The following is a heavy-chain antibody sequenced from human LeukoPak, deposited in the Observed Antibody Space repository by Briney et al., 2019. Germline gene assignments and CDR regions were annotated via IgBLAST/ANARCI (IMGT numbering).Heavy chain of an antibody. CDR1: GFTFTSTA. CDR2: IVVGSGNT. V-gene: IGHV1-58*02. D-gene: IGHD3-10*01. Sequence: ASVKVPCKASGFTFTSTAMQWVRQARGQRLEWIGWIVVGSGNTNYAQKFQERVTITRDMSTSTAYMELSSLRSEDTAVYYCAADPAITMVRGVPNIYYYYYGMDVWGQGTTVTVSS. J-gene: IGHJ6*02. CDR3: AADPAITMVRGVPNIYYYYYGMDV.